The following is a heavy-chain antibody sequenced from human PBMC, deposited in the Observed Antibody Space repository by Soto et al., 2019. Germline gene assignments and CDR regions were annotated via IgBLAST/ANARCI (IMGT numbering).Heavy chain of an antibody. CDR2: IYPSNSET. Sequence: GESLKISCKASGYTFTSYWIGWVRQMPGKGLEWMGIIYPSNSETRFSPSFQGQVTLSADKSIFAAYLQLSSLKASDTAIYYCARQAYHYDTYSFGYWGQGTLVTVSS. V-gene: IGHV5-51*01. CDR1: GYTFTSYW. CDR3: ARQAYHYDTYSFGY. J-gene: IGHJ4*02. D-gene: IGHD3-22*01.